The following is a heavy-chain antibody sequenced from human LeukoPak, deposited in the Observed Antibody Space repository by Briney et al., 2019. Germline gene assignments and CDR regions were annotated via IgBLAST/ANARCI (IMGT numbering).Heavy chain of an antibody. CDR1: GFTFSSYW. D-gene: IGHD5-18*01. CDR3: ASSHWGIQLWLLYLDY. J-gene: IGHJ4*02. Sequence: GGSLRLSCAASGFTFSSYWMSWVRQAPGKGLEWVANIKQDGSEKYYVDSVKGRFTISRDNAKSSLYLQMNSLRAEDTAVYYCASSHWGIQLWLLYLDYWGQGTLVTVSS. V-gene: IGHV3-7*03. CDR2: IKQDGSEK.